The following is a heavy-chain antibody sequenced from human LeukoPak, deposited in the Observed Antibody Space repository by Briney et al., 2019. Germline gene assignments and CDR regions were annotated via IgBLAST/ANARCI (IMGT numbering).Heavy chain of an antibody. V-gene: IGHV4-39*01. J-gene: IGHJ4*02. CDR2: VYYSGST. CDR3: ARRGGYNYGFDY. Sequence: SETLSLTCSVSGGSLRSSSYYWGWIRQPPGKGLEWIGDVYYSGSTYYNPSLKSRVTISVDTSKNQFSLKLSSVTAADTAVYYCARRGGYNYGFDYWGQGTLVTVSS. D-gene: IGHD5-18*01. CDR1: GGSLRSSSYY.